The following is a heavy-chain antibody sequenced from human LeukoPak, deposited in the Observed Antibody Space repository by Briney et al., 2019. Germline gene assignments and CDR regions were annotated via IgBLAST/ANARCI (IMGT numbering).Heavy chain of an antibody. CDR3: AKDMKRQWLVQAESPLDY. J-gene: IGHJ4*02. Sequence: GRSLRLSCAASGFTFDDYAMHWVRQAPGKGLEWVSGISWNSGSIGYADSVKGRFTISRDNAKNSLYLQKNSLRAEDTALYYCAKDMKRQWLVQAESPLDYWGQGTLVTVSS. CDR1: GFTFDDYA. CDR2: ISWNSGSI. D-gene: IGHD6-19*01. V-gene: IGHV3-9*01.